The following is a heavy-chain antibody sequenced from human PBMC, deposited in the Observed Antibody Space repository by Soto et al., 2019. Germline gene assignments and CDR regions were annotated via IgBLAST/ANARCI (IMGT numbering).Heavy chain of an antibody. D-gene: IGHD6-13*01. CDR3: ARGGAAAGTMNYYYYGMDV. J-gene: IGHJ6*02. CDR2: IYYSGST. V-gene: IGHV4-39*01. CDR1: GGSISSSSYY. Sequence: QLQLQESGPGLVKPSETLSLTCTVSGGSISSSSYYWGWIRQPPGKGLEWIGSIYYSGSTYYNPSLKRRVTISVDTSKNQFSLKLSSVTAADTAVYYCARGGAAAGTMNYYYYGMDVWGQGTTVTVSS.